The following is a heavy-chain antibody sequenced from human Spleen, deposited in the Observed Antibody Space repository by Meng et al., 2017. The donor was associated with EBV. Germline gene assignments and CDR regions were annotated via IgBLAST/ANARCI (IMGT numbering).Heavy chain of an antibody. J-gene: IGHJ4*02. CDR3: ASLGGNSYAWDD. Sequence: QYVSEGNNPGPTVQVSCHAFYNTFTMFPIHLVRLAPGQKPELMGWINAVNVNTKFSQKFQGRIAITRDTAASTACMELSSLSPEDTAVYYCASLGGNSYAWDDWGQGTLVTVSS. D-gene: IGHD4-23*01. V-gene: IGHV1-3*01. CDR2: INAVNVNT. CDR1: YNTFTMFP.